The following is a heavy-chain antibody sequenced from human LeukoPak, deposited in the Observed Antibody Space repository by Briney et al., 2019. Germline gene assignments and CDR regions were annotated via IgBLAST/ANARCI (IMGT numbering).Heavy chain of an antibody. V-gene: IGHV3-30*01. J-gene: IGHJ6*03. CDR3: ASRGGSSDYYLYYYYYMDV. D-gene: IGHD3-22*01. Sequence: GRSLRLSCAASGFTFSNYAMHWVRQAPGKGLEWVADISYDGSHKYYADSVEGRFTISRDNSKNTLYLQMNSLRAEDTAVYYCASRGGSSDYYLYYYYYMDVWGKGTTVTVSS. CDR2: ISYDGSHK. CDR1: GFTFSNYA.